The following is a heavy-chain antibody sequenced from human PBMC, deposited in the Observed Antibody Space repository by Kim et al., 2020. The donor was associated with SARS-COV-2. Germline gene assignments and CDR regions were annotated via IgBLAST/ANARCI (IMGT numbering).Heavy chain of an antibody. CDR2: VYYTGST. V-gene: IGHV4-39*01. CDR1: GGSISSSAYY. J-gene: IGHJ4*02. Sequence: SETLSLTCTVSGGSISSSAYYWGWIRQPPGKGLEWIGSVYYTGSTYYNPSLKSRVSISVHTSKNQFSLKLSSVTAADTAVYYCARHFLGTSIRFLGLHQVDYWGQGNLVTVSS. CDR3: ARHFLGTSIRFLGLHQVDY. D-gene: IGHD3-3*01.